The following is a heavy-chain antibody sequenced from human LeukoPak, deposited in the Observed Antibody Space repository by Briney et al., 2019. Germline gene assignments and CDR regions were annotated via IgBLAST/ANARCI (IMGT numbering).Heavy chain of an antibody. Sequence: PSETLSLTCTVSGGSMSTYYWSWIRQPAGKGLEWIGRIFTSGSTNYSPSLKSRVTMSIDTSKNHFSLKLSSVTAADTAVYYCARGGGTWFDPWGQGTLVTVSS. CDR3: ARGGGTWFDP. CDR1: GGSMSTYY. CDR2: IFTSGST. J-gene: IGHJ5*02. V-gene: IGHV4-4*07. D-gene: IGHD2-15*01.